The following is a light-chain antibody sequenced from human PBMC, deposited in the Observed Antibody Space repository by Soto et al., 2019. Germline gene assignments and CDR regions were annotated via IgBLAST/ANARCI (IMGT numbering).Light chain of an antibody. CDR2: GAS. Sequence: EIVMTQSPATLSVSPGERSTRSCRASEGVSTNLAWYQQKPCQAPRLLIYGASTRATGIPARFSGSGSGTEFTLTISSLQSEDFAVYYCQQYNNWPRTFGQGTKVDIK. V-gene: IGKV3-15*01. CDR1: EGVSTN. CDR3: QQYNNWPRT. J-gene: IGKJ1*01.